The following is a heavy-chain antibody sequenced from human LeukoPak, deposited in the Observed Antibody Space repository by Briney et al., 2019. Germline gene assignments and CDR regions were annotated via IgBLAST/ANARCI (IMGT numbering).Heavy chain of an antibody. D-gene: IGHD3-22*01. Sequence: ASVKVSRKASGYTFIKFYMHWVRQAPGRGLEWGGRIHPSGGSTSYAQKLHGRVTMTSDTSINTLYMELNSLGSEDTAVYYCAREGYDSNGYPFFDIWGQGTMVTASS. V-gene: IGHV1-46*04. CDR1: GYTFIKFY. CDR2: IHPSGGST. CDR3: AREGYDSNGYPFFDI. J-gene: IGHJ3*02.